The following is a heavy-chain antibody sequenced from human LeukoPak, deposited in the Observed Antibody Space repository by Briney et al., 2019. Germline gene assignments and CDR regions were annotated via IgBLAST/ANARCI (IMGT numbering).Heavy chain of an antibody. CDR1: GFTFSSYG. CDR3: ARPRRDGYNYRTYYFDY. D-gene: IGHD5-24*01. CDR2: IWYDGSNK. J-gene: IGHJ4*02. Sequence: GGSLRLSCAASGFTFSSYGMHWVRQAPGKGLEWVAVIWYDGSNKYYADSVKGRFTISRDNSKNTLYLQMNSLRAEDTAVYYCARPRRDGYNYRTYYFDYWGQGTLVTVSS. V-gene: IGHV3-33*01.